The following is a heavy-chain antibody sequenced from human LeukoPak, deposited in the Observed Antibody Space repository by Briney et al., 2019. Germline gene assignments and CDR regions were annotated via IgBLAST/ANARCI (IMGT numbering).Heavy chain of an antibody. J-gene: IGHJ5*02. D-gene: IGHD3-3*01. Sequence: GGSLRLSCAASGFTFSSYGMHWVRQAPGKGLEWVSSISSTSSYIYFADSVKGRFTISRDNAKNSLYLQMNSLRAEDTAVYYCARVEESASFDPWGQGTLVTVSS. CDR2: ISSTSSYI. CDR1: GFTFSSYG. CDR3: ARVEESASFDP. V-gene: IGHV3-21*01.